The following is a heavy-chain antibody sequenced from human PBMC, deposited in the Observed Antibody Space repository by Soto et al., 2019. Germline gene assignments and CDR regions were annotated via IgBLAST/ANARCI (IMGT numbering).Heavy chain of an antibody. J-gene: IGHJ4*02. CDR1: GYIFTSYA. Sequence: GASVKVSCKASGYIFTSYAMHWVRQAPGQRLEWMGWINADNGSTKYAQKLQGRVTMTTDTSTSTAYMELNSLRAEDTAVYYCAKDLATVTTFFGYWGQGTLVTVSS. CDR3: AKDLATVTTFFGY. CDR2: INADNGST. V-gene: IGHV1-3*01. D-gene: IGHD4-17*01.